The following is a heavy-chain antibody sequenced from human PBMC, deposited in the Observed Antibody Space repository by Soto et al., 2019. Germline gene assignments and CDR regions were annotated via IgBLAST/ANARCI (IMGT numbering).Heavy chain of an antibody. CDR2: ISYSGST. CDR1: GASISNFY. CDR3: AASYYAILTGHLAFDI. V-gene: IGHV4-59*01. D-gene: IGHD3-9*01. J-gene: IGHJ3*02. Sequence: PSETLSLTCTVSGASISNFYWSWLRQPPGRRLEWLGYISYSGSTNYNPSLKSRVTISVDTSKTQFSLNLSSVTAADTAVYFCAASYYAILTGHLAFDIWGNGTMVT.